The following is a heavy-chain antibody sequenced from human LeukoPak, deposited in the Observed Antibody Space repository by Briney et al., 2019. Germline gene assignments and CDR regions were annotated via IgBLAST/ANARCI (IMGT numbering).Heavy chain of an antibody. CDR3: ARWDDSAWAFGT. V-gene: IGHV4-59*08. CDR1: GASITTYS. CDR2: FSLGGSGTT. D-gene: IGHD6-19*01. Sequence: SETLSLTCIVSGASITTYSWNWLRQSPGKGLEWIGYFSLGGSGTTSYTSSLKSRVTISRDTSKNQLSLKLTSVTTADTAVYYCARWDDSAWAFGTWGPGTLVTVSS. J-gene: IGHJ5*02.